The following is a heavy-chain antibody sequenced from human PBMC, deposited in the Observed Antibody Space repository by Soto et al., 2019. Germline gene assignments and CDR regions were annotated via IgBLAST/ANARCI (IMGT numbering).Heavy chain of an antibody. Sequence: SETLSLTCTVSGGSISSGDYYWSWIRQPPGKGLEWIGYIYYSGSTYYNPSLKSRVTISVDTSKNQFSLKLSSVTAADTAVYYCARSPIVVVVAATAGWFDPRGQGTLVTVSS. CDR3: ARSPIVVVVAATAGWFDP. CDR2: IYYSGST. V-gene: IGHV4-30-4*01. D-gene: IGHD2-15*01. CDR1: GGSISSGDYY. J-gene: IGHJ5*02.